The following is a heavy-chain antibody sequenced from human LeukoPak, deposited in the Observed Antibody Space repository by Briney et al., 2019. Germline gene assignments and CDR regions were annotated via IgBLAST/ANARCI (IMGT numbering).Heavy chain of an antibody. Sequence: GASVNVSCKASGYTFTSYGISWVRQAPGQGLEWMGWISAYNGNTNYAQKLQGRVTMTTDTSTSTAYMELRSLGSDDTAVYYCARVNGYSPQYYFDYWGQGTLVTVSS. CDR3: ARVNGYSPQYYFDY. J-gene: IGHJ4*02. V-gene: IGHV1-18*01. CDR2: ISAYNGNT. D-gene: IGHD5-24*01. CDR1: GYTFTSYG.